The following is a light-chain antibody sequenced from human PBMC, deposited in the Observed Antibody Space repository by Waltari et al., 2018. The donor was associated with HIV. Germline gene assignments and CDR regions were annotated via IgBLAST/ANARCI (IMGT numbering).Light chain of an antibody. CDR2: GAS. CDR3: QQYGSSPRSIT. Sequence: EIVLTQSPGTLSLSPGERATLPCRASQRVSSTYLAWYQQKPGQSPRPHIYGASSRATGIPDRFSGSGSGTDFTLTISRLEPEDFAVYYCQQYGSSPRSITFGQGTRLEIK. V-gene: IGKV3-20*01. CDR1: QRVSSTY. J-gene: IGKJ5*01.